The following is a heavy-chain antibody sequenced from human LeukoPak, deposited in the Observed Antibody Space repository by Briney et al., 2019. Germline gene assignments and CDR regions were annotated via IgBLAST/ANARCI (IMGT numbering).Heavy chain of an antibody. V-gene: IGHV3-7*01. CDR2: IKNDGTVK. Sequence: GGSLRLSCAASGFTFTSYGMNWVRQAPGKGLEWVANIKNDGTVKNYVDSVKGRFTISRDNAKNSLYLQMNSLRAEDTGVYYCAKDSYSKGDYWGQGVLVTVSS. J-gene: IGHJ4*02. CDR3: AKDSYSKGDY. CDR1: GFTFTSYG. D-gene: IGHD5-18*01.